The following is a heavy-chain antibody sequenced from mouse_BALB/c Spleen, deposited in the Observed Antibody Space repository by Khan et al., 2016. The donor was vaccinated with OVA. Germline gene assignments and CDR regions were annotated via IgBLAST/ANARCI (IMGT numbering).Heavy chain of an antibody. CDR3: ARTARIKY. CDR1: GYSITSGYG. Sequence: EVKLVESGPGLVKPSQSLSLTCTVTGYSITSGYGWNWIRQFPGNKMEWMGNISYSGSTNYKPSLKSRISITRETSKNQFFLQLNSVTTDDTATYYCARTARIKYWGQGTTLTVSS. J-gene: IGHJ2*01. CDR2: ISYSGST. V-gene: IGHV3-2*02. D-gene: IGHD1-2*01.